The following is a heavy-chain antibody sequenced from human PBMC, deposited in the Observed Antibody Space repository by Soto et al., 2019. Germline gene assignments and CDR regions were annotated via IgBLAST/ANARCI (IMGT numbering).Heavy chain of an antibody. Sequence: ASVKVSCKASGGTFSSYAISWVRQAPGQGLEWMGGIIPIFGTADYAQKFQGRVTINADESTSTAYMELSSLRSEDTAVYYCARHVPAAGYYYGMDVWGQGTKVTVSS. J-gene: IGHJ6*02. CDR3: ARHVPAAGYYYGMDV. V-gene: IGHV1-69*13. D-gene: IGHD2-2*01. CDR1: GGTFSSYA. CDR2: IIPIFGTA.